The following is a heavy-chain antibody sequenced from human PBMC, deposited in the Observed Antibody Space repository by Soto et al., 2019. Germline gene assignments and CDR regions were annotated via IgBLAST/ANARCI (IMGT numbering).Heavy chain of an antibody. CDR2: IYYSGST. CDR3: ARLGWGGYYGAHLFDY. D-gene: IGHD4-17*01. V-gene: IGHV4-39*01. CDR1: GGSISSSSYY. Sequence: QLQLQESGPGLVKPSETLSLTCTVSGGSISSSSYYWGWIRQPPGKGLEWIGSIYYSGSTYYNPSLKSRVTISVDTSKNQFSLNLRSVTAADTAVYYCARLGWGGYYGAHLFDYWGQGTLVTVSS. J-gene: IGHJ4*02.